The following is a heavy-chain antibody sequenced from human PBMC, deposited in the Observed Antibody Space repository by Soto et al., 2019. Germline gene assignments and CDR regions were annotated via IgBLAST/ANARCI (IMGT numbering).Heavy chain of an antibody. CDR3: ARSKGVTTFSYYYGMDV. J-gene: IGHJ6*02. V-gene: IGHV3-30-3*01. CDR1: GFTLSSYA. Sequence: GGSLRLSCVASGFTLSSYAMHWVRQAPGKGLEWVAVISYDGSNKYYTDSVKGRFTISRDNSKNTLYLQMNSLRAEDTAVYYCARSKGVTTFSYYYGMDVWGQGTTVTVSS. CDR2: ISYDGSNK. D-gene: IGHD4-4*01.